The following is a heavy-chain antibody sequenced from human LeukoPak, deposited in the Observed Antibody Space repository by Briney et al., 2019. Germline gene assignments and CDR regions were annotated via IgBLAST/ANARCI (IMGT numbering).Heavy chain of an antibody. D-gene: IGHD6-13*01. CDR3: AKGTGAAAGSSLDY. J-gene: IGHJ4*02. CDR2: IRSDGSNK. V-gene: IGHV3-30*02. Sequence: PGGSLRLSCAASGFTFSSYGMHWVRQAPGKGLEWVAFIRSDGSNKYYADSVKGRFTISRDNSKNTLYLQMNSLRAEDTAVYYCAKGTGAAAGSSLDYWGQGTQVTVSS. CDR1: GFTFSSYG.